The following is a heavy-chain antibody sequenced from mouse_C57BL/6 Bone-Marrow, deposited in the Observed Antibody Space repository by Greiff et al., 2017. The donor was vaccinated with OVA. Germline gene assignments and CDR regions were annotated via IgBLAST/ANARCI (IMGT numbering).Heavy chain of an antibody. CDR2: INPSSGYT. CDR1: GYTFTSYW. V-gene: IGHV1-7*01. Sequence: QVQLQQSGAELAKPGASVKLSCKASGYTFTSYWMHWVKQRPGQGLEWIGYINPSSGYTTYNQKFKDKATLTADKSSSTAYMQLSSLTYEDAEVYYCARWLRLYYAMDYWGQGTSVTVSS. D-gene: IGHD2-2*01. CDR3: ARWLRLYYAMDY. J-gene: IGHJ4*01.